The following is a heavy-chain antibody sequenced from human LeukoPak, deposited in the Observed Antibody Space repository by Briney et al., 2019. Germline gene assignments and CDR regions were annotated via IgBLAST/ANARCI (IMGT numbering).Heavy chain of an antibody. D-gene: IGHD3-22*01. CDR2: INWNGGST. Sequence: GGSLRLSCAASGFTFDDYGMSWVRQAPGKGLEWVSGINWNGGSTGYADSVKGRFTISRDNAKNSLYLQMNSLRAEDTALYHCAKAYYYDSSGYYYFDYWGQGTRVTVSS. CDR3: AKAYYYDSSGYYYFDY. CDR1: GFTFDDYG. V-gene: IGHV3-20*01. J-gene: IGHJ4*02.